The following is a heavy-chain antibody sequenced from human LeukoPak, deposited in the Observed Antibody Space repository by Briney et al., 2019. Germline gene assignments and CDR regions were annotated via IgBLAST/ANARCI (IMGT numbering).Heavy chain of an antibody. J-gene: IGHJ4*02. CDR3: ARPLGDSSGYSWYFDY. V-gene: IGHV1-46*01. CDR1: GYTFTSYG. D-gene: IGHD3-22*01. CDR2: INPSGGST. Sequence: ASVKVSCKASGYTFTSYGISWVRQAPGQGLEWMGIINPSGGSTSYAQKFQGRVTMTRDTSTSTVYMELSSLRSEDTAVYYCARPLGDSSGYSWYFDYWGQGTLVTVSS.